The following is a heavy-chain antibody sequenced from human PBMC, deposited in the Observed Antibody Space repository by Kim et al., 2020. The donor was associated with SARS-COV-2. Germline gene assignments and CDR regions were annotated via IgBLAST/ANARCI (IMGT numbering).Heavy chain of an antibody. CDR3: TRAPTLIADY. V-gene: IGHV3-73*01. CDR2: AT. J-gene: IGHJ4*02. D-gene: IGHD1-1*01. Sequence: ATAYAASVRCRLTIYRDDSENTAYLQMNSLKTEDTALYFCTRAPTLIADYWGQGTVVTVSS.